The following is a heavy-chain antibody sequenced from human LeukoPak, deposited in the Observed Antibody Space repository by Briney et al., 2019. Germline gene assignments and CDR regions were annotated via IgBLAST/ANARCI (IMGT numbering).Heavy chain of an antibody. V-gene: IGHV4-38-2*02. Sequence: SETLSLTCTVSGYSISSGYYWGWIRQPPGKGLEWIGSIYHSGSTYSNPSLKSRVTISVDTSKKQFSLKLSSVTAADTAVYYCARVAESGYGSGSFLDYWGQGTLVTVSS. CDR2: IYHSGST. CDR3: ARVAESGYGSGSFLDY. CDR1: GYSISSGYY. J-gene: IGHJ4*02. D-gene: IGHD3-10*01.